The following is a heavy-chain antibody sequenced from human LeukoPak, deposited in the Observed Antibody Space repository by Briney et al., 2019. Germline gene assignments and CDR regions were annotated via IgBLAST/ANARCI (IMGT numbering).Heavy chain of an antibody. CDR1: GFTFSTSS. CDR2: ISSSSDSI. CDR3: TRDPRRLDY. J-gene: IGHJ4*02. V-gene: IGHV3-21*01. Sequence: GGSLRLSCAASGFTFSTSSMYWVRQAPGKGLQWVSCISSSSDSIYYADSMMGRFTVSRDNAKNSLYLQMNSLRADDTAVYYCTRDPRRLDYWGQGTLVTVSS.